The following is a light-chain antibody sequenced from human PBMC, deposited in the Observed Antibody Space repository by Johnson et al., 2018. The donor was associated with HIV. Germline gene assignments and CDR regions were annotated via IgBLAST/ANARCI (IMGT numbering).Light chain of an antibody. CDR1: VSNIESYF. CDR2: EDN. CDR3: GIWDASLSPLCV. Sequence: QSVLTQPPSVSAAPGQTVNISCSGNVSNIESYFVSWYQQLPGAAPTLLIYEDNKRPSGIPDRFSGSKSGATATLGITGLQTGDEADYYCGIWDASLSPLCVFGTVTTITVL. V-gene: IGLV1-51*02. J-gene: IGLJ1*01.